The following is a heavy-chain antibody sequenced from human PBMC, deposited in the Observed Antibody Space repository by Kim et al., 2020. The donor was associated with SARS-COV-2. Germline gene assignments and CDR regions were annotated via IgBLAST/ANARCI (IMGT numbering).Heavy chain of an antibody. Sequence: TNYAQKFQGRVTMTRDTSISTAYMELSRLRSDDTAVYYCARDRVGEMATIWGQGTLVTVSS. V-gene: IGHV1-2*02. J-gene: IGHJ4*02. CDR3: ARDRVGEMATI. D-gene: IGHD3-16*01. CDR2: T.